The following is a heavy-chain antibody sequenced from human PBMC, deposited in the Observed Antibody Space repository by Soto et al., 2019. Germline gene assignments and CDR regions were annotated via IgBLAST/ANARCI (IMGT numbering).Heavy chain of an antibody. CDR3: ARVAVVIPPGYYYAMDV. J-gene: IGHJ6*02. CDR1: GFTFSSFH. CDR2: ITSSSDTI. V-gene: IGHV3-48*02. D-gene: IGHD3-22*01. Sequence: GGSLRLSCAASGFTFSSFHMNWVRQAPGRGLEWVAYITSSSDTIYYSDSVKGRFTISRDNGKNSLFLQMNSLRDEDTAVYYCARVAVVIPPGYYYAMDVWGQGTTVTVSS.